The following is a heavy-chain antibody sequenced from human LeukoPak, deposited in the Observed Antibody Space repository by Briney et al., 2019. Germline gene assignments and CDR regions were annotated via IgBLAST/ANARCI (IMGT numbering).Heavy chain of an antibody. Sequence: GGSLRLSCAASGFTFNTYWMHWVRQSPGKGPGWVSRITNDGRTTFYADSVKGRFTISRDNAKNTLYLQMNSLRGEDTAVYYCARDQDGPGPTIDYWGQGTLVTVSS. J-gene: IGHJ4*02. D-gene: IGHD1-14*01. V-gene: IGHV3-74*01. CDR3: ARDQDGPGPTIDY. CDR1: GFTFNTYW. CDR2: ITNDGRTT.